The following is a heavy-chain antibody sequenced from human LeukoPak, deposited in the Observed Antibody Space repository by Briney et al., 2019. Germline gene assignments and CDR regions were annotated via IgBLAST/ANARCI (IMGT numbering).Heavy chain of an antibody. J-gene: IGHJ4*02. D-gene: IGHD3-22*01. CDR3: ARDHYDSSGYGYYFDS. CDR2: LKQDGSEK. V-gene: IGHV3-7*01. CDR1: GFTFSSYW. Sequence: GGSLRLSCAASGFTFSSYWMTWVRQAPGKGLEWVATLKQDGSEKYYVDSVKGRFIIFRDNAKNSLYLQMNSLRAEDTAVYYCARDHYDSSGYGYYFDSWGQGTLVTVSS.